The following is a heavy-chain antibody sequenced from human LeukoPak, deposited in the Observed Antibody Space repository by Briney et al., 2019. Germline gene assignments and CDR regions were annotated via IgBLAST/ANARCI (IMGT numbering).Heavy chain of an antibody. J-gene: IGHJ5*02. V-gene: IGHV4-4*09. CDR3: VRLTIFGVLSINWFDP. D-gene: IGHD3-3*02. CDR1: GASITAYY. CDR2: IYTSGNT. Sequence: SETLSLTCTVSGASITAYYWSWIRQPPGKGLEWVGCIYTSGNTDYNPSLNSRVTISVDTSKNQFSLRLNFVTAADTAVYYCVRLTIFGVLSINWFDPWGQGTLVTVSS.